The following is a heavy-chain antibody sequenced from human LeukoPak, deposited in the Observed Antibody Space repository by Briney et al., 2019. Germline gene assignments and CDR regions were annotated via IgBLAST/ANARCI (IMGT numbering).Heavy chain of an antibody. D-gene: IGHD3-10*01. CDR3: AREFTIDAFDI. V-gene: IGHV1-69*06. CDR1: GYTFTNYG. J-gene: IGHJ3*02. CDR2: IIPIFGTA. Sequence: GASVKVSCKAFGYTFTNYGISWVRQAPGQGLEWMGGIIPIFGTANYAQKFQGRVTITADKSTSTAYMELSSLRSEDTAVYYCAREFTIDAFDIWGQGTMVTVSS.